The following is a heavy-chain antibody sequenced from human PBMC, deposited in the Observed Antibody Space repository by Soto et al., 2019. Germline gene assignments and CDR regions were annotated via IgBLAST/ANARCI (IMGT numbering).Heavy chain of an antibody. Sequence: QVQLQESGPGLVKPSETLSLTCTVSGGSISRYYWSWIRQPPGKGLEWLGYIYYSGSTNYNPSLKSRVTISVDTSKNQFSLKLSSVTAAATAVYSCARRWGRTFDYWGQGTLVTVSS. D-gene: IGHD1-26*01. CDR2: IYYSGST. CDR3: ARRWGRTFDY. CDR1: GGSISRYY. J-gene: IGHJ4*02. V-gene: IGHV4-59*08.